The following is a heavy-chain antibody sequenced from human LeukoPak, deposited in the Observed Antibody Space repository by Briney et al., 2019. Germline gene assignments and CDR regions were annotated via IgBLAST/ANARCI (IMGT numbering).Heavy chain of an antibody. CDR1: GGSISNYY. CDR2: IYYSGGS. J-gene: IGHJ4*02. D-gene: IGHD5-24*01. V-gene: IGHV4-59*05. Sequence: SETLSLTCTVSGGSISNYYWTWIRQPPGKGLEWIGSIYYSGGSFDNPALKSRVTISVDTSKNQFSLKLSSVTAADTAVYYCARHRSGWLQSSFDYWGQGTLVTVSS. CDR3: ARHRSGWLQSSFDY.